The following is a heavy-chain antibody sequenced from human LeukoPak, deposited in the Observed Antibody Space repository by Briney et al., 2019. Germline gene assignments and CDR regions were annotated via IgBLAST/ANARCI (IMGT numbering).Heavy chain of an antibody. V-gene: IGHV3-48*01. Sequence: GGSLRLSCAASGFTFSSYSMNWVRQAPGKGLEWVSYISSSSSNIYYADSVKGRFTISRDNAKNSLYLQMNSLRAEDTAVYYCARDLRAAAGTGTQYYFDYWGQGTLVTVSS. D-gene: IGHD6-13*01. J-gene: IGHJ4*02. CDR2: ISSSSSNI. CDR1: GFTFSSYS. CDR3: ARDLRAAAGTGTQYYFDY.